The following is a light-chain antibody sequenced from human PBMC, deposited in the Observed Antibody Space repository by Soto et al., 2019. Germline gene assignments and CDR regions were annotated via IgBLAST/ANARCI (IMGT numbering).Light chain of an antibody. CDR3: AAWDDSLNGCV. J-gene: IGLJ1*01. CDR2: SDN. CDR1: SSNIGTYS. Sequence: QSVLTQPPSASGTPGQRVTICCSGSSSNIGTYSVSWYQHFPGTAPRLLIYSDNQRPSGVPDRFSPSKSGASASLASSGLQSDDEADFYCAAWDDSLNGCVFGTGTKATVL. V-gene: IGLV1-44*01.